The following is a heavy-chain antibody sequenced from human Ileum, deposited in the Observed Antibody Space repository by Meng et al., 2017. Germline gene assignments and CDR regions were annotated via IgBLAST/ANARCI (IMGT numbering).Heavy chain of an antibody. J-gene: IGHJ1*01. CDR1: GFSLTTSGVG. D-gene: IGHD3-10*01. CDR2: IYWDDDE. V-gene: IGHV2-5*02. CDR3: AHRIYYGLGTVEYFQH. Sequence: QITLKESGPQLGKPTQTLTLTCTFSGFSLTTSGVGVGWIRQPPGKALEWLALIYWDDDERYSPSLKSRLTITKDTSKNQVVLTMTNMDPVDTATYYCAHRIYYGLGTVEYFQHWGQGTLVTVSS.